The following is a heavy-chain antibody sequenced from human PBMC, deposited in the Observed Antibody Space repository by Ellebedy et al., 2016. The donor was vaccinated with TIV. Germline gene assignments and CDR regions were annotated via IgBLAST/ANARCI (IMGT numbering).Heavy chain of an antibody. V-gene: IGHV4-34*01. J-gene: IGHJ4*02. CDR3: AKDYGDAQY. D-gene: IGHD4-17*01. Sequence: SRVTISVDTSKNQFSLKLSSVTAADTAVYYCAKDYGDAQYWGQGTLVTVSS.